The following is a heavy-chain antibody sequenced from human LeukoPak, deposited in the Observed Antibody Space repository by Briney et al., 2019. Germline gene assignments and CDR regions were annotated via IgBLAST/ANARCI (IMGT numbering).Heavy chain of an antibody. J-gene: IGHJ4*02. V-gene: IGHV4-59*01. D-gene: IGHD5-12*01. CDR2: IYYSGST. CDR1: GGSISGFY. Sequence: PSETLSLTCTVSGGSISGFYWSWIRQPPGKGLEWIGYIYYSGSTNYNPSLKSRVTISVDTSKNKFSLKLSSVTAADTAVYYCASHSGYDFSYFDYWGQGTLVTVSS. CDR3: ASHSGYDFSYFDY.